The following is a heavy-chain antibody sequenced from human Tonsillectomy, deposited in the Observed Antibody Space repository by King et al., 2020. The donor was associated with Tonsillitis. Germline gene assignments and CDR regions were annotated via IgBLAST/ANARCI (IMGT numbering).Heavy chain of an antibody. CDR3: ARGYSYGYDAFDI. V-gene: IGHV4-34*01. CDR1: GGSLSGYY. J-gene: IGHJ3*02. CDR2: ISHSGST. D-gene: IGHD5-18*01. Sequence: VQLQQWGAGLLKPSETLSLTCAVYGGSLSGYYWSWIRQPPGKGLEWIGEISHSGSTNSNPSLKSLVTISADTSKNQFSLKLSSVTAADTAVYYCARGYSYGYDAFDIWGQGTMVTVSS.